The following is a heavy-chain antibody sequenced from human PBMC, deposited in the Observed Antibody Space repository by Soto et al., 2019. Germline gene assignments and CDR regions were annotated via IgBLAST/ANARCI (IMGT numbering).Heavy chain of an antibody. CDR2: ISVSGGET. V-gene: IGHV3-23*01. CDR1: GFAFTNFE. J-gene: IGHJ4*02. D-gene: IGHD6-19*01. CDR3: VKGGWLDD. Sequence: EVQLLESGGGLVQPGGSRRLSSTASGFAFTNFEMSWARQASGKGLEWVSFISVSGGETHYADSVKGRFTISRDNSKNTLYLQMNSLRVEDMAVYYCVKGGWLDDWGQGTLVTVSS.